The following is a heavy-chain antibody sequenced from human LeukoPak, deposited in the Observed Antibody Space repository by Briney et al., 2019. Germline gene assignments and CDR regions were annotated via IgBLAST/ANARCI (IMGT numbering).Heavy chain of an antibody. D-gene: IGHD3-9*01. CDR1: GFTFRSFS. J-gene: IGHJ4*02. V-gene: IGHV3-21*01. CDR3: ARDPYFDILTASYNEAY. CDR2: ISSSGSDI. Sequence: PGGSLRLSCAASGFTFRSFSMNWVRQTPEKGLEWVSSISSSGSDIDYADSVKGRFTISRDNAKNSLFLQMNSLRAEDTAVYYCARDPYFDILTASYNEAYWGQGTLVTVSS.